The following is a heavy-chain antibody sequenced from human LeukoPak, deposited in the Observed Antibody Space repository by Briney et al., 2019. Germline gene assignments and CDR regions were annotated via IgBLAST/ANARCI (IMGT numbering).Heavy chain of an antibody. Sequence: ASVKVSCKASGYTFTHYYMHWVRQAPGQGLEWMGWIGTYNGNPDYAQNLQGRVTMTTDTSTSTAYMELRNLKSDDTAVYYCAREDPGGAFDVWGRGTMVTVSS. J-gene: IGHJ3*01. CDR3: AREDPGGAFDV. CDR1: GYTFTHYY. D-gene: IGHD3-16*01. CDR2: IGTYNGNP. V-gene: IGHV1-18*04.